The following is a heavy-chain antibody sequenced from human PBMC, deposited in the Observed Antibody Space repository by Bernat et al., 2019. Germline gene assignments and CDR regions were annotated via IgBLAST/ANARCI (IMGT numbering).Heavy chain of an antibody. CDR1: GGSITSYY. J-gene: IGHJ5*02. CDR2: VYYSGST. V-gene: IGHV4-59*01. Sequence: QVQLQESGPGLVKPSETLSLTCTVSGGSITSYYWSWIRQPPGKGLEWIGDVYYSGSTNYNPSLKSRLTISVDTSKNQFSLRLSSVTAADTALYFCARFSLLELRLGRITFARGLLAPWGQGTLVTVSS. CDR3: ARFSLLELRLGRITFARGLLAP. D-gene: IGHD3-10*01.